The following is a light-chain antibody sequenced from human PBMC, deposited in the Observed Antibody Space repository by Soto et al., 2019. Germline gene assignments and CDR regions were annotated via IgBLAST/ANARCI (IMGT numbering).Light chain of an antibody. CDR1: QSVSNNY. J-gene: IGKJ1*01. V-gene: IGKV3-20*01. CDR3: QQYISSPLT. Sequence: EIVLTQSPGTLSLSPGERATLSCRASQSVSNNYLAWYQQKPGQAPRLVIYGASNRATGIPDRFSASGSGTDFTLTISRLEPEDFAVYYCQQYISSPLTFXQGTKADIK. CDR2: GAS.